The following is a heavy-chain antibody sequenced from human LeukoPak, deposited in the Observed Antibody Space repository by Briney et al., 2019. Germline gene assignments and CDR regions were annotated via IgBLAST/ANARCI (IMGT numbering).Heavy chain of an antibody. CDR3: ARTGGDYGYYFDS. CDR1: GGSISIYY. Sequence: SETLSLTCTVSGGSISIYYWSWIRQPAGKGLEWIGRIYTSGNTYYNPSLKSRVTMSVDTSKNQFSLKLSSVTAADTAVYYCARTGGDYGYYFDSWGQGTLVTVSS. D-gene: IGHD2-21*02. CDR2: IYTSGNT. V-gene: IGHV4-4*07. J-gene: IGHJ4*02.